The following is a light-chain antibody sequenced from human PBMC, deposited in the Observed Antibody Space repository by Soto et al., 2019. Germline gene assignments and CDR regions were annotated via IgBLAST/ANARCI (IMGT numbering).Light chain of an antibody. CDR1: SRDVGAYNY. CDR2: DVS. V-gene: IGLV2-14*01. CDR3: KSYTTTSTYV. Sequence: QSVLTQPASVSGSPGQSIAISCTGTSRDVGAYNYVSWYQQPPGKAPKLMIYDVSNRPSGVSDRFSGSKSGNTASLTISGLQTEDEADYYCKSYTTTSTYVFGTGTKLTVL. J-gene: IGLJ1*01.